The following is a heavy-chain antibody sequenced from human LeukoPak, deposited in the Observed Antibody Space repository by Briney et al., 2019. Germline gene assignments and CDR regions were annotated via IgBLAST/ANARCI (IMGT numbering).Heavy chain of an antibody. CDR3: AKDWADYYDSSGYETEYFQH. D-gene: IGHD3-22*01. J-gene: IGHJ1*01. CDR1: GFTFSSYA. CDR2: ISGSGGST. V-gene: IGHV3-23*01. Sequence: PGGSLRLSCAASGFTFSSYAMSWVRQALGKGLEWVSAISGSGGSTYYADSVKGRFTISRDNSKNTLYLQMNSLRAEDTAVYYCAKDWADYYDSSGYETEYFQHWGQGTLVTVSS.